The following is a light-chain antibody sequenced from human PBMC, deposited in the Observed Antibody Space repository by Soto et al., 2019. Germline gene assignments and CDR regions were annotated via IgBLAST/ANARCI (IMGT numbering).Light chain of an antibody. CDR1: QNIRSN. CDR2: ETS. Sequence: EIVLTQSPATMYSYPLETATLSCGASQNIRSNLAWYQQKPGQAPRLLIYETSIRAPGIPARFSGSGSGTEFTLTISSLQSEDFAIYHCQQYYTLPPFTFGPGGKVDIK. J-gene: IGKJ3*01. V-gene: IGKV3-15*01. CDR3: QQYYTLPPFT.